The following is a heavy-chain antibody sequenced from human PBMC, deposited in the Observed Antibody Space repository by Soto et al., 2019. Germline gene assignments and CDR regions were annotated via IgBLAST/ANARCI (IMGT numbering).Heavy chain of an antibody. J-gene: IGHJ5*02. D-gene: IGHD1-26*01. Sequence: GESLKISCKGSGYTFTTYWIAWVRQMPGKGLEWMGIIYPGDSDTRYSPSFQGQVTISADKSSSTAFLQWSSLKASDTAMYYCSIHPKFSRGSHQFDPWGQRPLVTVSS. CDR2: IYPGDSDT. V-gene: IGHV5-51*01. CDR1: GYTFTTYW. CDR3: SIHPKFSRGSHQFDP.